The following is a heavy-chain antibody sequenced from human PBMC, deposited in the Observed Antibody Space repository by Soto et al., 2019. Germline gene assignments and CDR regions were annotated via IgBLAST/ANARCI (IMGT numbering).Heavy chain of an antibody. J-gene: IGHJ5*02. CDR2: IWYDGSNK. CDR1: GFTFSSYG. V-gene: IGHV3-33*01. Sequence: QMQLVESGGGVVQPGRSLRLSCAASGFTFSSYGMHWVRQAPGKGLEWVAVIWYDGSNKYYADSVKGRFTISRDNSKNTLYLQMNSLRAEDTAVYYCARGMYYYGSGSSQKNNWFDPWGQGTLVTVSS. D-gene: IGHD3-10*01. CDR3: ARGMYYYGSGSSQKNNWFDP.